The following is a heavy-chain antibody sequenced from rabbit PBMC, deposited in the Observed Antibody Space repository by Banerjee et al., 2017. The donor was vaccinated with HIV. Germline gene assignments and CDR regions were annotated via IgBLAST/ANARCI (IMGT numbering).Heavy chain of an antibody. D-gene: IGHD6-1*01. V-gene: IGHV1S45*01. CDR1: GFSFSIAYY. CDR3: TRGGGIDGYAGF. CDR2: IYDGISVST. Sequence: QEQLEESGGDLVKPGASLTLTCTASGFSFSIAYYMCWVRQAPGKGLEWIACIYDGISVSTYYATWAKGRFTISKTSSTTVTLQMTSLTAADTATYFCTRGGGIDGYAGFWGQGTLVTVS. J-gene: IGHJ3*01.